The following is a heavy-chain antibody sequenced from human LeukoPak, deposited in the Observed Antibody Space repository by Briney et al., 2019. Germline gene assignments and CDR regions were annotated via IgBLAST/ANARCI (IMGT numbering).Heavy chain of an antibody. V-gene: IGHV1-46*01. CDR2: INPSGGST. D-gene: IGHD3-9*01. J-gene: IGHJ4*02. Sequence: ASVKLSCKASGYTFTSYHMHWVRQAPGQGLEWMGIINPSGGSTSYAQKFQGRVTMTRDTSTSTVYMELSSLRSEDTAVYYCATDILTGANDYWEQGTLVTVSS. CDR3: ATDILTGANDY. CDR1: GYTFTSYH.